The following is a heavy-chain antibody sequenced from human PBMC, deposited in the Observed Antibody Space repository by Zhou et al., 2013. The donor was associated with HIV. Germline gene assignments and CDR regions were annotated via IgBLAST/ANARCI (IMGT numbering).Heavy chain of an antibody. D-gene: IGHD2-15*01. CDR2: IIPILGIA. V-gene: IGHV1-69*04. CDR1: GGTFSSYA. CDR3: ARAFTPYCSGGSCYDAFDI. J-gene: IGHJ3*02. Sequence: QVQLVQSGAEVKKPGSSVKVSCKASGGTFSSYAISWVRQAPGQGLEWMGRIIPILGIANYAQKFQGRVTITADKSTSTAYMELSSLRSEDTAVYYCARAFTPYCSGGSCYDAFDIWGQGTMVTVSS.